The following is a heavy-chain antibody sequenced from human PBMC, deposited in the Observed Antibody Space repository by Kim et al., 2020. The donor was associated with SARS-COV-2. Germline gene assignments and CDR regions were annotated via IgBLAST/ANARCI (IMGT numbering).Heavy chain of an antibody. CDR1: GFTFSSYW. CDR3: ARLSDSGWRGNYYYYGMDV. CDR2: IKQDGSEK. D-gene: IGHD6-19*01. Sequence: GGSLRLSCAASGFTFSSYWMSWVRQAPGKGLEWVANIKQDGSEKYYVDSVKGRFTISRDNAKNSLYLQMNSLRAEDTAVYYCARLSDSGWRGNYYYYGMDVWGQGTTVTVSS. V-gene: IGHV3-7*01. J-gene: IGHJ6*02.